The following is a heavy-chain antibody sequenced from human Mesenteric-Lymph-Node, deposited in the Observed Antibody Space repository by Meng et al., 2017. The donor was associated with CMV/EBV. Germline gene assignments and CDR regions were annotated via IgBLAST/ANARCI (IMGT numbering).Heavy chain of an antibody. CDR1: GGSFSGYY. CDR3: ARGTARARKSLAASGRYYFYVMDV. CDR2: INHGGST. D-gene: IGHD6-13*01. V-gene: IGHV4-34*01. Sequence: SQTLSLTCAVNGGSFSGYYWSWLRQPPGKGLEWIGEINHGGSTKYNPSLKSRVTFSVDTSKSQFSLRLDSVTTADTAFYYCARGTARARKSLAASGRYYFYVMDVWGQGTTVIVSS. J-gene: IGHJ6*02.